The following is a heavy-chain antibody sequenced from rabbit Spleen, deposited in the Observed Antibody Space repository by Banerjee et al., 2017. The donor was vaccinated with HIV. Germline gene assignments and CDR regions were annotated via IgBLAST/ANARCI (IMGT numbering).Heavy chain of an antibody. Sequence: EPGGGLVHAGGALKLCGKTSGFDFCHHGVSWVRQAPGKGLEWLGYIDPLFGTTYYANWVNGLFTISRHNAQNTLYLQLNSLTAADTATYFCVRGASSSGYYSLWGPGTLVTVS. CDR2: IDPLFGTT. CDR3: VRGASSSGYYSL. J-gene: IGHJ4*01. D-gene: IGHD1-1*01. V-gene: IGHV1S7*01. CDR1: GFDFCHHG.